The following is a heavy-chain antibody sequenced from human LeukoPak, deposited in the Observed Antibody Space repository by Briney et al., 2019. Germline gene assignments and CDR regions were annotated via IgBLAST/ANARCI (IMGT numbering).Heavy chain of an antibody. CDR2: IYSGGST. J-gene: IGHJ4*02. V-gene: IGHV3-53*01. D-gene: IGHD6-13*01. CDR1: GFTVSSNY. CDR3: AREIFIAAAGTTFFDY. Sequence: GGSLRLSCAASGFTVSSNYMSWVRQAPGKGLEWVSVIYSGGSTYSADSVKGRFTISRDNSKNTLYLQMNSLRAEDTAVYYCAREIFIAAAGTTFFDYWGQGTLVTVSS.